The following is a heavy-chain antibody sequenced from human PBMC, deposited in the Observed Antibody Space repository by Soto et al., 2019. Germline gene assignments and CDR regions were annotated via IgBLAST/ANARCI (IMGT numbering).Heavy chain of an antibody. J-gene: IGHJ4*02. CDR3: ARERDYGDYWVF. CDR1: GYNFATYG. Sequence: QVQLVQSGPEVKKPGASVKVSCMASGYNFATYGITWVRQAPGQGLEWLGWISPFNDNTNYAQRVQGRASLTADISTTTAYMELRSLRFDDTAVYYCARERDYGDYWVFWGQGTLVTVSS. D-gene: IGHD4-17*01. V-gene: IGHV1-18*01. CDR2: ISPFNDNT.